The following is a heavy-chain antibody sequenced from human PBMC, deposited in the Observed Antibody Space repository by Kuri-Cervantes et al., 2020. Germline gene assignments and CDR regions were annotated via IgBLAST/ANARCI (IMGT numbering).Heavy chain of an antibody. V-gene: IGHV3-30*03. D-gene: IGHD4-17*01. CDR3: AALRDAYYYYGMDV. CDR1: GFTFSSYG. CDR2: ISYDGSNK. Sequence: GGSLRLSCAASGFTFSSYGMRWVRQAPGRGLEWVAVISYDGSNKYYADSVKGRFTISRDNSKNTLYLQMNSLRAEDTAVYYCAALRDAYYYYGMDVWGQGSTVTVSS. J-gene: IGHJ6*02.